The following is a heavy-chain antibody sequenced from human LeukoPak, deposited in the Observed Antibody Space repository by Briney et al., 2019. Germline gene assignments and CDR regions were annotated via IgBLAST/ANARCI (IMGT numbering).Heavy chain of an antibody. J-gene: IGHJ4*02. V-gene: IGHV1-18*01. Sequence: ASVKVSCKASGYTHSSYGISWVRQAPGQGLEWMGWISAYNGNIKYAQKFQGRVTMTTDTSTSTAYMELRSLRSDDTAMYFCARDDLDCSGGTCYPDDFWGQGTLVTVSS. CDR1: GYTHSSYG. CDR3: ARDDLDCSGGTCYPDDF. CDR2: ISAYNGNI. D-gene: IGHD2-15*01.